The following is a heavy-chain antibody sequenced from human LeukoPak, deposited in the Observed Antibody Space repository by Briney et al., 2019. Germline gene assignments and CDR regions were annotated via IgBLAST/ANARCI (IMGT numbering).Heavy chain of an antibody. Sequence: PGGSLRLSCAASGLTVSSNYMSWIRQAPGKGLEWVSVIYNGGSTYYADSVKGRFTISKDNAKNSLFLQMNSLRAEDTALYYCASNKKPLDCGDDCTYYYYAMDVWGQGTTVTVSS. J-gene: IGHJ6*02. V-gene: IGHV3-66*01. D-gene: IGHD2-21*02. CDR1: GLTVSSNY. CDR2: IYNGGST. CDR3: ASNKKPLDCGDDCTYYYYAMDV.